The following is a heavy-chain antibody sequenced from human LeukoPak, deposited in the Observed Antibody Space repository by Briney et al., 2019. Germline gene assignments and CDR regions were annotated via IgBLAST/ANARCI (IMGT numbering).Heavy chain of an antibody. Sequence: PGGSLRLSCAAPGFTFSDYSMNWVRQAPGKGLEWVSSISNIYYADSVEGRFTISRDNAKNSLYLQMRSLRAEDTAVYYCASAIARTGYYFYYMDVWGKGTTVTVSS. CDR2: ISNI. V-gene: IGHV3-21*01. J-gene: IGHJ6*03. D-gene: IGHD6-13*01. CDR3: ASAIARTGYYFYYMDV. CDR1: GFTFSDYS.